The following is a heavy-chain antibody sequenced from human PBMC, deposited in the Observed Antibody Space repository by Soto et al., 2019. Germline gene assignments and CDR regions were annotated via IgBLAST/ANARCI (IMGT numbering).Heavy chain of an antibody. Sequence: PGGSLRLSCSASGFTLSSYSMHWVRQAPGKGLEWVVVIWYDGTNKQYADSVKGRLTISRDNSKNTLYLQMNSLRAEDTAVYFCARDRRGWNGRDVWGQGTTVTVSS. D-gene: IGHD2-15*01. CDR2: IWYDGTNK. V-gene: IGHV3-33*01. CDR1: GFTLSSYS. CDR3: ARDRRGWNGRDV. J-gene: IGHJ6*02.